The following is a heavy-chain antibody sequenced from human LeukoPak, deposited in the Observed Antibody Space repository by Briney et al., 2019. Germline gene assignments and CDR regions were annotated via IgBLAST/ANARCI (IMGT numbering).Heavy chain of an antibody. CDR3: ATDTKITIFSFDP. J-gene: IGHJ5*02. V-gene: IGHV1-24*01. Sequence: GASVKVSCKVSGYTLTELSMHWVRQAPGKGLEWMGGFDPEDGETIYAQEFQGRVTMTEDTSTDTAYMELSSLRSEDTAVYYCATDTKITIFSFDPWGQGTLVTVSS. CDR1: GYTLTELS. CDR2: FDPEDGET. D-gene: IGHD3-9*01.